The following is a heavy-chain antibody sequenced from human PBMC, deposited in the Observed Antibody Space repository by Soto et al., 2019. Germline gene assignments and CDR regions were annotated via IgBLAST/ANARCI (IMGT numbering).Heavy chain of an antibody. D-gene: IGHD3-3*01. CDR1: GGSISSGDYY. CDR2: IYYSGST. V-gene: IGHV4-30-4*01. Sequence: QVQLQESGPGLVKPSQTLSLTCTVSGGSISSGDYYWSLIRQPPGKGLEWIGYIYYSGSTYYNPSLKSRLTISVDTSKNQFSLKLSSVTAADTAVYYCARAGLEWSYNWFDPWGQGTLVTVSS. J-gene: IGHJ5*02. CDR3: ARAGLEWSYNWFDP.